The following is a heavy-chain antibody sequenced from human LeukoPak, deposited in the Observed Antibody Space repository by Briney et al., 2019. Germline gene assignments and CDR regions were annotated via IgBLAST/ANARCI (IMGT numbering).Heavy chain of an antibody. CDR2: ISSSSSTI. D-gene: IGHD6-19*01. V-gene: IGHV3-48*02. Sequence: QPGGSLRLSCAASGFTFSSCSMNWVRQAPGKGLEWVSYISSSSSTIYYADSVKGRFTISRDNAKNSLYLQMNSLRDEDTAVYYCARDYGYSSGWYTDYNWFDPWGQGTLVTVSS. J-gene: IGHJ5*02. CDR1: GFTFSSCS. CDR3: ARDYGYSSGWYTDYNWFDP.